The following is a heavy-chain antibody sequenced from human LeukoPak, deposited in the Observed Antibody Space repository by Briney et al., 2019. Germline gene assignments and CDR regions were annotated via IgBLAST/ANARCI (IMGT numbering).Heavy chain of an antibody. CDR2: FDPENGET. CDR1: GNSLTEMS. CDR3: ATTDCTNGVCYRELSY. V-gene: IGHV1-24*01. Sequence: ASVKVSCKVSGNSLTEMSMHWVRRAPGKGLEWMGGFDPENGETLYAQKFQGRVTVTEDTSTDTAYMELNSLRSEDTAVYYCATTDCTNGVCYRELSYWGQGTLVTVSS. D-gene: IGHD2-8*01. J-gene: IGHJ4*02.